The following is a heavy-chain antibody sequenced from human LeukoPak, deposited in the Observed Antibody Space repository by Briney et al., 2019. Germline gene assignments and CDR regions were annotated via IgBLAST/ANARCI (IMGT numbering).Heavy chain of an antibody. CDR1: GFTFSDYW. CDR3: ARVQDGYSKYAFDI. V-gene: IGHV3-7*04. D-gene: IGHD5-24*01. J-gene: IGHJ3*02. CDR2: IKQDGSEK. Sequence: GGSLRLSCAASGFTFSDYWMTWVRQAPGKGLEWVANIKQDGSEKYYVDSVKGRFTISRDNAMNSLYLRMNSLRAEDTAVYYCARVQDGYSKYAFDIWGQGTMVTVSS.